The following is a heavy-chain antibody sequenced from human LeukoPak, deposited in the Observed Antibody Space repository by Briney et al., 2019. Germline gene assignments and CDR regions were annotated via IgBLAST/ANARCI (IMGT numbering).Heavy chain of an antibody. CDR3: ARGEEWEPFTDY. CDR2: INHSGST. Sequence: PSETLSLTCAVYGGSFSGYYWSWIRQPPGKGLEWIGEINHSGSTNYNPSLKSRVTISVDTSKNQFSLKLSSVTAADTAGYYCARGEEWEPFTDYWGQGTLVTVSS. J-gene: IGHJ4*02. D-gene: IGHD1-26*01. CDR1: GGSFSGYY. V-gene: IGHV4-34*01.